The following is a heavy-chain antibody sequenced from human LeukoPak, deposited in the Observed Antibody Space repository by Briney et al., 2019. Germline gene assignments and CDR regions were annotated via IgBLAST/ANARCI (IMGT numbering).Heavy chain of an antibody. CDR3: ARGATYYHSTGQVQSDY. J-gene: IGHJ4*02. CDR1: GFTFSSYA. D-gene: IGHD3-22*01. Sequence: PGGSLRLSCAASGFTFSSYAMSWVRQAPGKGLEWVSVIYSGGSTYYADSVRGRFTISRDNVKNSLYLQMNSLRAEDTAVYYCARGATYYHSTGQVQSDYWVQVIMVTDSS. CDR2: IYSGGST. V-gene: IGHV3-66*01.